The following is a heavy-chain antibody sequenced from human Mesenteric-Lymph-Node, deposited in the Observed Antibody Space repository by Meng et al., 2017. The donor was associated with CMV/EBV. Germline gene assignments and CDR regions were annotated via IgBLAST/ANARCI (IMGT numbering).Heavy chain of an antibody. J-gene: IGHJ4*02. D-gene: IGHD6-13*01. CDR1: GYTFTSYA. CDR2: INTNTGNP. V-gene: IGHV7-4-1*02. CDR3: ARGPSIAATWRFDY. Sequence: KASGYTFTSYAMNWVRQAPGQGLEWMGWINTNTGNPTYAQGFTGRFVFSLDTSVSTAYLQISSLKAEDTAVYYCARGPSIAATWRFDYWGQGTLVTVSS.